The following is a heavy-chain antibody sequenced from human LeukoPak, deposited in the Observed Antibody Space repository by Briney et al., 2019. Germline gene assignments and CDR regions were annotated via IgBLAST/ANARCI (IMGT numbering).Heavy chain of an antibody. CDR3: ARVGKRAAAGTFDY. V-gene: IGHV4-59*01. CDR1: GGSISSYY. Sequence: SETLSLTCTVSGGSISSYYWSWIRQPPGKGLEWIGYIYYRGSTNYNPSLKSRVTISVDTSKNQFSLKLSSVTAADTAVYYCARVGKRAAAGTFDYWGQGTLVTVSS. CDR2: IYYRGST. J-gene: IGHJ4*02. D-gene: IGHD6-13*01.